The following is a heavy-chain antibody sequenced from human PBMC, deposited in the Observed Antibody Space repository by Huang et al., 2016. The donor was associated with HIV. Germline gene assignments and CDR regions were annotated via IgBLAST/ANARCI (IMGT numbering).Heavy chain of an antibody. CDR3: ARDHWYPLQNWFDL. CDR2: ISAYNGNT. Sequence: QVELVQSGAEVKRPGASVRVSCKAAGYIFTKYGINRVRQAPGQGLEWMGGISAYNGNTNYAEKFQGRVTLTRDTSATTAYMELRDVTSADTAVYYCARDHWYPLQNWFDLWGQGTLVTVSS. V-gene: IGHV1-18*01. CDR1: GYIFTKYG. D-gene: IGHD1-1*01. J-gene: IGHJ5*01.